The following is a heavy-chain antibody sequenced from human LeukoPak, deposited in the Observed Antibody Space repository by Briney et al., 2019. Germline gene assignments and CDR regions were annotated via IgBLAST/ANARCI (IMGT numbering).Heavy chain of an antibody. D-gene: IGHD6-13*01. CDR3: ASARYSSGWYGGFDY. Sequence: GGSLGLSCAASGFTFSSYAMSWVRQAPGKGLEWVSAISGSGGSTYYADSVKGRFTISRGNSKDTLYLQMNSLRAEDTAVYYCASARYSSGWYGGFDYWGQGTLVTVSS. CDR1: GFTFSSYA. V-gene: IGHV3-23*01. CDR2: ISGSGGST. J-gene: IGHJ4*02.